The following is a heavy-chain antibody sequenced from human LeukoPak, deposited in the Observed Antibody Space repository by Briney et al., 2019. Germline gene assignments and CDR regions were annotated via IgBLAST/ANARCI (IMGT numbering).Heavy chain of an antibody. CDR3: TRVYSSGWYRIIDY. D-gene: IGHD6-19*01. J-gene: IGHJ4*02. CDR2: IRIKAYGGTT. V-gene: IGHV3-49*04. Sequence: GRSLRLSCTASGFTFGDYAMSWVRQAPGKGLEWVGFIRIKAYGGTTEYAASVKGRSTISRDDSKSIAYLQMNSLKTEDTAVYYCTRVYSSGWYRIIDYWGQGTLVTVSS. CDR1: GFTFGDYA.